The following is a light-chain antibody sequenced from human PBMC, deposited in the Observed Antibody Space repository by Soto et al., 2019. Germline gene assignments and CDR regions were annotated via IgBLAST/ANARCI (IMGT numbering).Light chain of an antibody. CDR3: QQYNNWPPIT. J-gene: IGKJ5*01. CDR1: QSVSSN. CDR2: GAS. Sequence: EIVLTQSPGTLSLSPGERAPLSCRAIQSVSSNYVAWFHQKPGQAPRLLIYGASTRATGIPARFSGSGSGTEFTLTISSLQSEDFAVYYCQQYNNWPPITFGQGTRLEIK. V-gene: IGKV3-15*01.